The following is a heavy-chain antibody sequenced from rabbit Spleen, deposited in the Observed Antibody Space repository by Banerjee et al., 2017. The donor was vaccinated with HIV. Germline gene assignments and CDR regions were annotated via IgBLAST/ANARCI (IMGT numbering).Heavy chain of an antibody. J-gene: IGHJ4*01. CDR2: IYAGSGGGT. V-gene: IGHV1S45*01. D-gene: IGHD1-1*01. Sequence: LEESGGGLVKPGGTLTLTCTVSGFSFSSNWICWVRQAPGKGLEWIACIYAGSGGGTYYARWAKGRFTVSKTSSTTVTLQLSSLTAADTATYFCARDLTGVIGWNFGWWGQGTLVTVS. CDR3: ARDLTGVIGWNFGW. CDR1: GFSFSSNW.